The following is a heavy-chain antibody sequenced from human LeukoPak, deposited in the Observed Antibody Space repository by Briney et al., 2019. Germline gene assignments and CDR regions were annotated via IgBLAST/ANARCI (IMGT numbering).Heavy chain of an antibody. D-gene: IGHD4-17*01. CDR2: IYTGGIT. J-gene: IGHJ4*02. V-gene: IGHV4-4*07. Sequence: SETLSLTCTVSGGSISSYFWSWIRQPAGKGLEWIGRIYTGGITNYNPSLKSRVAMSVDTSKNQFSLKLSSATAADTAVYFCARDRDYAFDYWGQGTLVTVSS. CDR1: GGSISSYF. CDR3: ARDRDYAFDY.